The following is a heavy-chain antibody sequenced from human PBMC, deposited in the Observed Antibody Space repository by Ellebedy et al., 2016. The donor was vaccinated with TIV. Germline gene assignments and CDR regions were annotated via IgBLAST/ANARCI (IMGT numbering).Heavy chain of an antibody. Sequence: GESLKISXAASGFTFSDYYMTWIRQAPGKGLEWLSYISSTASSMYYADSVRGRFTISRDNAENSLYLEMSSLRAEDTAVYYCTRGRRYGNNPFDYWGQGTLVTVSS. CDR2: ISSTASSM. J-gene: IGHJ4*02. V-gene: IGHV3-11*01. CDR1: GFTFSDYY. D-gene: IGHD5-24*01. CDR3: TRGRRYGNNPFDY.